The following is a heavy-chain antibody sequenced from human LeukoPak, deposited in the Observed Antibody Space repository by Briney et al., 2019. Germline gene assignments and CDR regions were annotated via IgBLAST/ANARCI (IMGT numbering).Heavy chain of an antibody. V-gene: IGHV3-66*01. J-gene: IGHJ4*02. D-gene: IGHD1-1*01. CDR3: ARDRVGTTGYFDY. CDR1: GFIVSSNY. Sequence: GGSLRLSCVASGFIVSSNYMSWVRQAPGKGLEWVSVIYSGGSTYYADSVKGRFTISRDNSENTLYLQMNSLGAEDTAVYYCARDRVGTTGYFDYWGQGTLVTVSS. CDR2: IYSGGST.